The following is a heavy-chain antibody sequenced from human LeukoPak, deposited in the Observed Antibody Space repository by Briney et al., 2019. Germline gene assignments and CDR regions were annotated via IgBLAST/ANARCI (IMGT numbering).Heavy chain of an antibody. V-gene: IGHV1-2*02. Sequence: ASVKVSCKASGYTFTGYYMHWVRQAPGQGLEWMGWINPNSGGTNYAQKFQGRVTMTRDTSISTAYMELSRLRSDDTAVYYCATLLAIAVDGTVGDYRGQGTLVTVSS. CDR1: GYTFTGYY. J-gene: IGHJ4*02. D-gene: IGHD6-19*01. CDR3: ATLLAIAVDGTVGDY. CDR2: INPNSGGT.